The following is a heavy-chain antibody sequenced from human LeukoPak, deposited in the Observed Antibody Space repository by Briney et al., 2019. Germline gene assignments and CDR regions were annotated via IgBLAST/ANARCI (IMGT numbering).Heavy chain of an antibody. CDR1: GFTFSSYS. CDR2: INGNGDST. V-gene: IGHV3-23*01. CDR3: AKGPLTRFDY. Sequence: PGGSLRLSCAASGFTFSSYSMNWVRQAPGKGLERVSAINGNGDSTYYADSVKGRFTISRDNSKNTLYLQVNSLRAEDTAVYYCAKGPLTRFDYWGQGTLVTVSS. J-gene: IGHJ4*02. D-gene: IGHD4/OR15-4a*01.